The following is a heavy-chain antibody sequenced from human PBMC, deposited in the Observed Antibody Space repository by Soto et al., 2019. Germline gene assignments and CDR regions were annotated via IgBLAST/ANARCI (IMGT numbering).Heavy chain of an antibody. CDR1: GFTFSTYA. Sequence: GGSLRLSCAASGFTFSTYAMSWVRQAPGKGLEWVSSISNSGTSTYYADSVKGRFTISRDNSKNTLFVQMNNLGVEDTAIYYCAKTTNHDFWSGYYTKAFDYWGQGTLVTVSS. V-gene: IGHV3-23*01. D-gene: IGHD3-3*01. CDR3: AKTTNHDFWSGYYTKAFDY. J-gene: IGHJ4*02. CDR2: ISNSGTST.